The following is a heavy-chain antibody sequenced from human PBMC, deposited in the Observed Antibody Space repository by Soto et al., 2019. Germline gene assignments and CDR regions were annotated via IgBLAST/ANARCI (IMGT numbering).Heavy chain of an antibody. CDR2: INDSGNI. CDR3: ARGLILWFGELSRRGGYYYYMDV. D-gene: IGHD3-10*01. J-gene: IGHJ6*03. CDR1: GGSFSGYQ. Sequence: QVQLQQWGAGLLKPSETLSLTCAVYGGSFSGYQWSWIRQTPGKGLEWIGEINDSGNINDNPSLKSRVTIFLDTPKKQISLKLSSVTAADTAVYYSARGLILWFGELSRRGGYYYYMDVWGKGTTVIVSS. V-gene: IGHV4-34*01.